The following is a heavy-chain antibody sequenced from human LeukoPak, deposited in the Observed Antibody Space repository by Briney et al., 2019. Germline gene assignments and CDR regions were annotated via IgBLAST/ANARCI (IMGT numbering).Heavy chain of an antibody. D-gene: IGHD5-24*01. CDR2: INHNGNVN. Sequence: GGSLRLSCAASGFTFSSYWMNWARQAPGKGLEWVASINHNGNVNYYVDSVKGRFTISRDNAKNSLYLQMNSLRAEDTAVYYCARVEMATPHFDYWGQGTLVTVSS. CDR3: ARVEMATPHFDY. J-gene: IGHJ4*02. V-gene: IGHV3-7*04. CDR1: GFTFSSYW.